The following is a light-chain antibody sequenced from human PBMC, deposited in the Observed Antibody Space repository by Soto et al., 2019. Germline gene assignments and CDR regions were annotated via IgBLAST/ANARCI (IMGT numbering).Light chain of an antibody. J-gene: IGKJ1*01. Sequence: EIVLTQSPGTLSLSPGERATLSCRASQSVSSSSLAWYQQKAGQAPRLLIHGASSRATGIPDRFSGSGSGTDFTLTISRLEPEDFAVYYCQQYTSSRRTFGQGTKVEIK. CDR2: GAS. V-gene: IGKV3-20*01. CDR1: QSVSSSS. CDR3: QQYTSSRRT.